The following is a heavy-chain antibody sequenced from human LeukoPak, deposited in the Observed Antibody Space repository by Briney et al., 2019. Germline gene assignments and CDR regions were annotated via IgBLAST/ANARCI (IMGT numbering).Heavy chain of an antibody. V-gene: IGHV3-30*02. CDR2: IRYDGSNK. Sequence: PGGSLRLSCAASGFTFSSYGMPCVRQAPGKGLECVVFIRYDGSNKYYADSVKGRFTISRVNSKNTLYLQMNSLRAEDTAVYYCEKDLIKVAYSMVRGAWGQGTLVTVSS. D-gene: IGHD3-10*01. CDR3: EKDLIKVAYSMVRGA. CDR1: GFTFSSYG. J-gene: IGHJ5*02.